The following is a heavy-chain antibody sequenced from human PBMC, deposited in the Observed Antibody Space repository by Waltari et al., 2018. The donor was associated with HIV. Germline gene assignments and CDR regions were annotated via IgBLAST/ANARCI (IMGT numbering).Heavy chain of an antibody. CDR2: MYNSGTT. D-gene: IGHD2-2*01. Sequence: QLHLQESGPGLVKPSETLALTCTVSGGSLPRPDFYWAWNRQPPGKGLEWIGLMYNSGTTDYNPSLKSRVSMSRDTSKNRFSLRLHSVTAADTAIYYCARRGDGFNQHARLDHWGPGTLVTVSS. J-gene: IGHJ4*02. CDR3: ARRGDGFNQHARLDH. CDR1: GGSLPRPDFY. V-gene: IGHV4-39*01.